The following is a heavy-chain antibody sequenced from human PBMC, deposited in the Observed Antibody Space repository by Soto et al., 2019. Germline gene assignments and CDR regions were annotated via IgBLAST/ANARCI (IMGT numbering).Heavy chain of an antibody. V-gene: IGHV1-2*02. D-gene: IGHD6-13*01. Sequence: ASVKVSFKASGYTFTGYYMHWVRQAPGQGLEWMGCINPNSGGTIYAQKFQGRVTMTRDTSISTSYMELSSLRSDDTAVYYCARDAGNIVAAFRPTTNWFDPWGPGSLVTVSS. CDR3: ARDAGNIVAAFRPTTNWFDP. CDR1: GYTFTGYY. CDR2: INPNSGGT. J-gene: IGHJ5*02.